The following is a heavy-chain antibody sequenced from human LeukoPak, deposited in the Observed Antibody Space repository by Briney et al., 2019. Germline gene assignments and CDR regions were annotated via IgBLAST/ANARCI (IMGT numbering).Heavy chain of an antibody. J-gene: IGHJ4*02. CDR1: RYTFTSYY. CDR3: AREPPASGYFDY. V-gene: IGHV1-46*01. CDR2: INPSDGGT. Sequence: ASVKVSCKASRYTFTSYYMHCVRQAPGQPLEWMGIINPSDGGTRYAQKFQGRVTMTRDTSTSTVYMELSSLRSEDTAVYHCAREPPASGYFDYWGQGSLATVSS.